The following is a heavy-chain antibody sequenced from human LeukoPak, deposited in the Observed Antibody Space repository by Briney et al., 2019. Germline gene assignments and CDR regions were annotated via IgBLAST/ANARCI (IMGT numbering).Heavy chain of an antibody. V-gene: IGHV3-30-3*01. D-gene: IGHD6-13*01. CDR1: GFTFSSYA. Sequence: PGRSLILSCAASGFTFSSYAMHWVRQAPGKGLEWVAVISYDGSNKYYADSVKGRFTISRDNSKNTLYLQMNSLRAEDTAVYYCARDPSDSSSWQGYWGQGTLVTVSS. J-gene: IGHJ4*02. CDR3: ARDPSDSSSWQGY. CDR2: ISYDGSNK.